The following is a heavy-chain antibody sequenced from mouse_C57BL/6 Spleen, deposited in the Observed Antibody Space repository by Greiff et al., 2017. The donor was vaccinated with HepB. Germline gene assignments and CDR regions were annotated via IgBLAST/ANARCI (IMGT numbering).Heavy chain of an antibody. J-gene: IGHJ3*01. CDR1: GFTFSDYG. D-gene: IGHD4-1*01. Sequence: EVKLVESGGGLVKPGGSLKLSCAASGFTFSDYGMHWVRQAPEKGLEWVAYISSGSSTIYYADTVKGRFTISRDNAKNTLFLQMTSLRSEDTAMYYCATGANWGFAYWGQGTLVTVSA. CDR2: ISSGSSTI. CDR3: ATGANWGFAY. V-gene: IGHV5-17*01.